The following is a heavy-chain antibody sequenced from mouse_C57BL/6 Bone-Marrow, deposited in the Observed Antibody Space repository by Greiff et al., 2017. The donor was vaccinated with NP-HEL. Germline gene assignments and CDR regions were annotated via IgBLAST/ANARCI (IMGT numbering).Heavy chain of an antibody. V-gene: IGHV5-6*02. J-gene: IGHJ1*03. CDR2: SSSGGSYT. CDR3: AKPPYYCGSSPYWYFDV. D-gene: IGHD1-1*01. CDR1: GFTFSSYG. Sequence: EVKLVESGGDLVKPGGSLKLSCAASGFTFSSYGMPWVRQTPDKRLEWVATSSSGGSYTNYPDSVKGRFTMSRDNAKNTLYLQMSSLKSEDTAMYYCAKPPYYCGSSPYWYFDVWGTGTTVTVSS.